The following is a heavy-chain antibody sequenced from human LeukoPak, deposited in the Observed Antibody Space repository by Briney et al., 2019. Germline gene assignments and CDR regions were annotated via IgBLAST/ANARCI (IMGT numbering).Heavy chain of an antibody. CDR2: ISTGGSI. CDR1: DASFTTGVYY. Sequence: SETLSLTCSISDASFTTGVYYWSWIRQPAGKGLEWVGRISTGGSINYNPSLKSRVTISVDTSKNQFSLKLSSMTAADTAVYYCARRRRIVETSKGDGFDIWGQGTMVTVSS. CDR3: ARRRRIVETSKGDGFDI. J-gene: IGHJ3*02. D-gene: IGHD1-26*01. V-gene: IGHV4-61*02.